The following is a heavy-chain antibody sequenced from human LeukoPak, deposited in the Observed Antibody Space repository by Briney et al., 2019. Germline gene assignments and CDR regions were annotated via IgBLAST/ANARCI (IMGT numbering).Heavy chain of an antibody. CDR3: ARIAYSSGWYVGAFDI. Sequence: GESLKISCKGSGYSFTSYWIGRVCQMPGKGLEWMGIIYPGDSDTRYSPSFQGQVTISADKSISTAYLQWSSLKASDTAMYYCARIAYSSGWYVGAFDIWGQGTMVTVSS. D-gene: IGHD6-19*01. V-gene: IGHV5-51*01. CDR2: IYPGDSDT. J-gene: IGHJ3*02. CDR1: GYSFTSYW.